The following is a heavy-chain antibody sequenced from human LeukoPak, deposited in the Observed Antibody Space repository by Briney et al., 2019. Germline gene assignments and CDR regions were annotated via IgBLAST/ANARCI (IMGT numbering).Heavy chain of an antibody. CDR2: TYYRSRWIN. D-gene: IGHD1-7*01. V-gene: IGHV6-1*01. Sequence: SQTLSLTCAISGDSVSSNSAAWNWIRQSPSRGLEWLGRTYYRSRWINDYAVSVKDRISINPDTSKNQFSLQLNSVTPEDTAVYYCARNYSPDFDYWGQGTLVTVSS. CDR1: GDSVSSNSAA. CDR3: ARNYSPDFDY. J-gene: IGHJ4*02.